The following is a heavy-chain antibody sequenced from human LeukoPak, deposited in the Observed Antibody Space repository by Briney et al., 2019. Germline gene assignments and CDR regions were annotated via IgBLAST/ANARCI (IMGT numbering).Heavy chain of an antibody. CDR1: GGSFSGYY. CDR3: ARATRWRSLDY. CDR2: INHSGST. J-gene: IGHJ4*02. D-gene: IGHD2-21*01. Sequence: SETLSLTCAVYGGSFSGYYWSWIRQPPGKGLEWIGEINHSGSTNYNPSLKSRVTISVDTSKNQFSLKLSSVTAADTAVYYCARATRWRSLDYWGQGTLVTVPS. V-gene: IGHV4-34*01.